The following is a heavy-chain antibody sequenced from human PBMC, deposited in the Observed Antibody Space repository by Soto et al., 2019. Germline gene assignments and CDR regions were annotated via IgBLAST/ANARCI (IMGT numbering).Heavy chain of an antibody. CDR3: ARRNYDILNGYYSYYMHV. V-gene: IGHV5-51*01. D-gene: IGHD3-9*01. CDR2: IYPGDSDT. Sequence: GESRKISCKGSGYSFTSYWIGWVRQIPWKGLEWMGIIYPGDSDTRYSPSFQGQVTISADKSISTAYLQWSSLKASDTAMYYCARRNYDILNGYYSYYMHVWGKGTTVTVSS. J-gene: IGHJ6*03. CDR1: GYSFTSYW.